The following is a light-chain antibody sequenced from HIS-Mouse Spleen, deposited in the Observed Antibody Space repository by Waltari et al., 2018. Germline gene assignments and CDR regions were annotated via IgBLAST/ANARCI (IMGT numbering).Light chain of an antibody. J-gene: IGLJ2*01. CDR3: QSADSSGTYVV. CDR2: KDR. V-gene: IGLV3-25*03. CDR1: AFPTQS. Sequence: SYDLTQPPSVSVSPGPTARITCSGDAFPTQSAYLSQQKPWPAPALATHKAPSDHHKPGQAPGLGIYKDRERPSGIPERFSGSSSGTTVTLTISGVQAEDEADYYCQSADSSGTYVVFGGGTKLTVL.